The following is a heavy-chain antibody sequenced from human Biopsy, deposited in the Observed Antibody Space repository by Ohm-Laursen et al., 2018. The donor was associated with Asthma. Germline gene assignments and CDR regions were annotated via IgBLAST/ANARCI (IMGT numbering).Heavy chain of an antibody. V-gene: IGHV3-33*01. CDR2: ILSDGGEP. D-gene: IGHD5-12*01. J-gene: IGHJ5*02. CDR3: ASESYLRGFGHTLDL. CDR1: GFTFRHYA. Sequence: LSLTCAASGFTFRHYALHWVRQAPGKGLEWVAFILSDGGEPSYADSVKGRFSISRDNSKSTVYLQMNSLRAGDTAVYYCASESYLRGFGHTLDLWGQGTQVTFSS.